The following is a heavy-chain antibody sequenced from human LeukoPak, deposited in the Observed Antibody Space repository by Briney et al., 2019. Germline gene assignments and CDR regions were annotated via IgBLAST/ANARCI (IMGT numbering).Heavy chain of an antibody. CDR2: INPSGGST. CDR1: GYTFTSYY. V-gene: IGHV1-46*01. J-gene: IGHJ4*02. D-gene: IGHD3-22*01. Sequence: ASVKVSCKASGYTFTSYYMHWVRQAPGQGLEWMGIINPSGGSTGYAQKFQGSVTMTRDTSTSTVYMELSSLRSEDTAVYYCAREGYYDSSGYYKDIDYWGQGTLVTVSS. CDR3: AREGYYDSSGYYKDIDY.